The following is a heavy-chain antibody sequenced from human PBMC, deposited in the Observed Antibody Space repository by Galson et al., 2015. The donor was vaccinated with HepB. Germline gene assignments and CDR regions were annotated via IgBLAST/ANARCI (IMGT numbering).Heavy chain of an antibody. Sequence: SLRLSCAASGFTFSTYSMNWVRQAPGEGLEWVSHIGYSSGTIYYADSVKGRFTISRDNAKNSLYLQMNSLRDEDTAVYYCARERDAYSSSSRFDYWGQGTLVTVSS. D-gene: IGHD6-6*01. CDR1: GFTFSTYS. CDR3: ARERDAYSSSSRFDY. CDR2: IGYSSGTI. J-gene: IGHJ4*02. V-gene: IGHV3-48*02.